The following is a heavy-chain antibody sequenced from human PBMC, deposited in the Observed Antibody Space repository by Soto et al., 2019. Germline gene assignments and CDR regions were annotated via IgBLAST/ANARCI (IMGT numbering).Heavy chain of an antibody. CDR1: CGSFSGYY. D-gene: IGHD3-22*01. Sequence: PSETLSLTCAVYCGSFSGYYWSWIRQPPGKGLEWIGEINHSGSTNYNPSLKSRVTISVDTSKNQFSLKLSSVTAADTAVYYCARRTPYYYDSSGYYSRYYYGMDVWGQGTTVTVSS. CDR2: INHSGST. J-gene: IGHJ6*02. CDR3: ARRTPYYYDSSGYYSRYYYGMDV. V-gene: IGHV4-34*01.